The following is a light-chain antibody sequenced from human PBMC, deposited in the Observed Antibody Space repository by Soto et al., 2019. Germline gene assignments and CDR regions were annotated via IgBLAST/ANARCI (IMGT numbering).Light chain of an antibody. V-gene: IGKV3-20*01. CDR2: GAS. J-gene: IGKJ4*01. CDR3: QLYGSSTPLT. CDR1: QSISSNY. Sequence: EIVLTQSPGTLSLSPGERATLSCRASQSISSNYLAWYQQKPGQAPRLLIYGASSTATGIPDRFSGSGSGTDFTLRISRLEAEDFAVYYCQLYGSSTPLTFGGGTRVEIK.